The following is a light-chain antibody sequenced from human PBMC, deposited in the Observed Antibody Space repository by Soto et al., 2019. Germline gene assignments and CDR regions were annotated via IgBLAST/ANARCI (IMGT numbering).Light chain of an antibody. Sequence: DIQMTQSPSSLSASVGDRVTITCRASQSITSYLNWYQQKPGKAPKLLIYAASSLQSGVPSRFSGSGSGTDFTLTISSLHPEDFATCYCQQSLSTLTFGGGTRVEIK. CDR3: QQSLSTLT. CDR2: AAS. J-gene: IGKJ4*01. CDR1: QSITSY. V-gene: IGKV1-39*01.